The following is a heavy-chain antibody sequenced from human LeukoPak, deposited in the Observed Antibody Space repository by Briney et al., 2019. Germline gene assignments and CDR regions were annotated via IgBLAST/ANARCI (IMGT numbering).Heavy chain of an antibody. Sequence: SETLSLTCAVYGGSFSGYYWSWIRQPPGKGLEWIGEINHSGSTNYSPSLKSRVTISVDTSKNQFSLKLSSVTAADTAVYYCARARRDRAKFDYWGQGTLVTVSS. V-gene: IGHV4-34*01. J-gene: IGHJ4*02. CDR1: GGSFSGYY. CDR2: INHSGST. CDR3: ARARRDRAKFDY. D-gene: IGHD2-15*01.